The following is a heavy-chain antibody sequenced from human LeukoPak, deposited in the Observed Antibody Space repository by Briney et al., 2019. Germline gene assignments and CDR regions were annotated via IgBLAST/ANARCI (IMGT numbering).Heavy chain of an antibody. CDR2: VHTVGSA. J-gene: IGHJ4*02. CDR1: GDPISSGSYY. D-gene: IGHD2-2*01. CDR3: SRGCAYADFDY. Sequence: SETLSLTCTVSGDPISSGSYYWSWIRQPAGKGLEWIGRVHTVGSADYNPALESRVTMSLDTSKNQVSLRLTSVTAADTALYYCSRGCAYADFDYWGQGTLVTVSS. V-gene: IGHV4-61*02.